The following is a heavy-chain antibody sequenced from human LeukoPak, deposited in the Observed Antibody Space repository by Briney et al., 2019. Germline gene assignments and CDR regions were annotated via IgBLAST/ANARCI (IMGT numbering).Heavy chain of an antibody. CDR2: ISSSGSTI. D-gene: IGHD3-10*01. CDR3: ASPATYYGSGSYYY. V-gene: IGHV3-11*01. CDR1: GFTFSDYY. J-gene: IGHJ4*02. Sequence: PGGPLRLSCAASGFTFSDYYMSWIRQAPGKGLEWVSYISSSGSTIYYADSVKGRFTISRDSAKNSLYLQMNSLRAEDTAVYYCASPATYYGSGSYYYWGQGTLVTVSS.